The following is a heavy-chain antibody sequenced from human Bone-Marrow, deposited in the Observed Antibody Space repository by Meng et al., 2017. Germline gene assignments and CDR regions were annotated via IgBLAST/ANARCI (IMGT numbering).Heavy chain of an antibody. D-gene: IGHD3-10*01. Sequence: GGSLSLSCAASGFTFSIYGMHWVRQAPGKGLEWVSSITSSSSYIYYADSVKGRFTISRDNAKNSLYLQMNSLRAEETAVHYGARGRGSGSYYNEGGWGVGLGETDYWGQGTLVTVSS. CDR2: ITSSSSYI. CDR3: ARGRGSGSYYNEGGWGVGLGETDY. CDR1: GFTFSIYG. V-gene: IGHV3-21*01. J-gene: IGHJ4*02.